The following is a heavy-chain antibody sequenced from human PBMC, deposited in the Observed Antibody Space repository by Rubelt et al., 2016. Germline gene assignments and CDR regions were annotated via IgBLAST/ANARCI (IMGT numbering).Heavy chain of an antibody. Sequence: QVQLQESGPGLVKPSETLSLTCTVSGGSISSYYWSWIRQPAGKGLEWIGRIYTSGSTNYNPSLKSRVTMSVDTSKNQFSLKLSSVTAADTAVYYRAREQLLSDYYYGMDVWGQGTTVTVSS. CDR1: GGSISSYY. J-gene: IGHJ6*02. D-gene: IGHD2-2*01. V-gene: IGHV4-4*07. CDR2: IYTSGST. CDR3: AREQLLSDYYYGMDV.